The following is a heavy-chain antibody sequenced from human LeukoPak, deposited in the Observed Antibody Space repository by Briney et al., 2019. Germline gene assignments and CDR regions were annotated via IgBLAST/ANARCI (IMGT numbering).Heavy chain of an antibody. Sequence: NTGGSLRLSCAASGFTFSSYSMNWVRQAPGKGLEWVSSISSSSSYIYYADSVKGRFTISRDNAKNSLYLQMNSLRAEDTAVYYCARGRRWLQCCAFDIWGQGTMVTVSS. D-gene: IGHD5-24*01. J-gene: IGHJ3*02. CDR1: GFTFSSYS. CDR2: ISSSSSYI. CDR3: ARGRRWLQCCAFDI. V-gene: IGHV3-21*01.